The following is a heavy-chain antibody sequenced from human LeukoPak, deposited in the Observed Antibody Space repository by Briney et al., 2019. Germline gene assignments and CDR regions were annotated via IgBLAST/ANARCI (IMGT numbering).Heavy chain of an antibody. CDR1: GFTFSSYA. Sequence: GRSPRLSCAASGFTFSSYAMHWVRQAPGKGLEWVAVISYDGSNKYYADSVKGRFTISRDNSKNTLYLQMNSLRAEDTAVYYCARDVRLQLVYYFDYWGQGTLVTVSS. V-gene: IGHV3-30*04. CDR2: ISYDGSNK. CDR3: ARDVRLQLVYYFDY. D-gene: IGHD6-13*01. J-gene: IGHJ4*02.